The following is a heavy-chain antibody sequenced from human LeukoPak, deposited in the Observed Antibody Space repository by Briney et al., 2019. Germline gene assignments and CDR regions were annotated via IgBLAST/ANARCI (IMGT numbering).Heavy chain of an antibody. CDR1: GGSISSGGYY. CDR3: AREGGGDYYDSSGYYRFDY. V-gene: IGHV4-31*03. D-gene: IGHD3-22*01. Sequence: TSQTLSLTYTVSGGSISSGGYYWSWIRQHPGKGLEWIGYIYYSGSTYYNPSLKSRVTISVDTSKNQFSLKLSSVTAADTAVYYCAREGGGDYYDSSGYYRFDYWGQGTLVTVSS. J-gene: IGHJ4*02. CDR2: IYYSGST.